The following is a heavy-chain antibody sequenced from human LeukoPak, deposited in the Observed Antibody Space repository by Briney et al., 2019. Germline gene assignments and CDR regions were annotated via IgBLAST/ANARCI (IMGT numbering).Heavy chain of an antibody. CDR3: ARQWDYGDYYDAFDI. Sequence: SETLSLTCTVSGGSISSYYWSWIRQPPGKGLEWIGSMYYSGSTYYNPSLKSRATISVDTSKNQFSLKLSSVTAADTAVYYCARQWDYGDYYDAFDIWGQGTMVTVSS. V-gene: IGHV4-59*05. CDR1: GGSISSYY. J-gene: IGHJ3*02. CDR2: MYYSGST. D-gene: IGHD4-17*01.